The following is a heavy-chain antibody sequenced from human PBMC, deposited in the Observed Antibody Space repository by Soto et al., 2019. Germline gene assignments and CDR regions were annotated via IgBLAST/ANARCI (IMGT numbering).Heavy chain of an antibody. CDR1: GGSISSGDYY. J-gene: IGHJ4*02. Sequence: SETLSLTCTVSGGSISSGDYYWSWIRQPPGKGLEWIGYIYYSGSTYYNPSLKSRVTISVDTSKNQFSLKLSSVTAADTAVYYCAREGKGDGYNHFDYWGQGTLVTVSS. V-gene: IGHV4-30-4*01. CDR3: AREGKGDGYNHFDY. CDR2: IYYSGST. D-gene: IGHD5-12*01.